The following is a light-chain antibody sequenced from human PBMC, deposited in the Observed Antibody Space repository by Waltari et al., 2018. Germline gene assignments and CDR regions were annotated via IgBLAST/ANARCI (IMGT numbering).Light chain of an antibody. CDR2: VNSDGSH. CDR1: SGHSSNL. Sequence: QLALTQSPSASASLGASVKLTCTLNSGHSSNLVAWLQQQPEKGPRYLMKVNSDGSHSKGDDIPDRFSGSGSGAERYLTISSLQSEDEADYYCQTGGHGTWVFGGGTKLTVL. V-gene: IGLV4-69*02. J-gene: IGLJ3*02. CDR3: QTGGHGTWV.